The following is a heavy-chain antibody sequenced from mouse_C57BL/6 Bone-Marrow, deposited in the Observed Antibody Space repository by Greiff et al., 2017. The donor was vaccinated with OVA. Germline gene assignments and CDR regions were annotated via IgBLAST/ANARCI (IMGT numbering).Heavy chain of an antibody. Sequence: QVQLQQPGAELVRPGPSVKLSCKASGYTFTSYWMHWVKQRPGQGLEWIGVIDPSDSYTNYNQKFKGKATLTVDTSSSTAYMQLSSLTSEDSAVYYCARLGYGNYFDYWGQGTTLTVSS. CDR2: IDPSDSYT. CDR1: GYTFTSYW. J-gene: IGHJ2*01. D-gene: IGHD2-10*02. V-gene: IGHV1-59*01. CDR3: ARLGYGNYFDY.